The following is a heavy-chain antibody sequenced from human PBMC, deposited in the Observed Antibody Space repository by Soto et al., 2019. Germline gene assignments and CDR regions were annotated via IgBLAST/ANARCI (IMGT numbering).Heavy chain of an antibody. Sequence: GGSLRLSCAASGFTFSSYSMNWVRQAPGKGLEWVSSISSSSSYIYYADSVKGRFTISRDNAKNSLYLQMNSLRAEDTAVYYCARDVAVAGIYGSEGDYWGQGTLVTVSS. CDR1: GFTFSSYS. D-gene: IGHD6-19*01. J-gene: IGHJ4*02. V-gene: IGHV3-21*01. CDR3: ARDVAVAGIYGSEGDY. CDR2: ISSSSSYI.